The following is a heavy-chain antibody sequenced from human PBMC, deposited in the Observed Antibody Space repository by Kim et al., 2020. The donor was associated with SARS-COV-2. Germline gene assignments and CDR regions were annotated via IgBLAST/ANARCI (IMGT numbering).Heavy chain of an antibody. CDR3: ARPPRHYDTLTGLHFDL. CDR2: IFPGDSDT. V-gene: IGHV5-51*01. J-gene: IGHJ2*01. CDR1: GYSFTSYW. Sequence: GESLKISCKGSGYSFTSYWIGWVRQKPGKGLEWMGIIFPGDSDTRYSPSFQGQVTISADKSINTAYLQWSSLKAPDTAMYYGARPPRHYDTLTGLHFDLWGRGTLVTVSS. D-gene: IGHD3-9*01.